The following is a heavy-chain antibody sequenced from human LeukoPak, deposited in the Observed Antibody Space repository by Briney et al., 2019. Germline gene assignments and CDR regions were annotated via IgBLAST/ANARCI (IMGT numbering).Heavy chain of an antibody. CDR2: IYYSGST. V-gene: IGHV4-59*01. CDR1: GGSISSYY. D-gene: IGHD6-13*01. CDR3: ARHSSSWYHFDY. J-gene: IGHJ4*02. Sequence: SETLSLTCTVSGGSISSYYWSWIRQPPGKGLEWIGYIYYSGSTNYNPSLKSRVTISVDTSKNQFSLKLSSVTAADTAVYYCARHSSSWYHFDYWGQGTLVTVSS.